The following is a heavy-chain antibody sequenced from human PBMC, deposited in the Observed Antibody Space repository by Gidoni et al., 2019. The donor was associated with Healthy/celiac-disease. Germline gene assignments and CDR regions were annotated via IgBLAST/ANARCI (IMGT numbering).Heavy chain of an antibody. J-gene: IGHJ4*02. CDR2: INHSGST. CDR3: ARGIAIGITGTTAGEYFDY. V-gene: IGHV4-34*01. D-gene: IGHD1-7*01. CDR1: GGSFSGYY. Sequence: QVQLQQWGAGLLKPSETLSLTCAVYGGSFSGYYWSWIRQPPGKGLEWIGEINHSGSTNYNPSLKSRVTISVDTSKNQFSLKLSSVTAADTAVYYCARGIAIGITGTTAGEYFDYWGQGTLVTVSS.